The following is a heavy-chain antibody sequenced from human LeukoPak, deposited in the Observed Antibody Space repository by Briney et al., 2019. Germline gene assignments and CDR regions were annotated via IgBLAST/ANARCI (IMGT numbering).Heavy chain of an antibody. CDR2: ISSSSSYI. CDR1: GFTFSNYN. CDR3: ARGDGSGSPDY. J-gene: IGHJ4*02. Sequence: GGSLRLSCVGSGFTFSNYNMIWVRQAPGKGLEWVSFISSSSSYIYYADSVKGRFTISRDNAKNSLYLQMNSLRAEDTAVYYCARGDGSGSPDYWGQGTLVTVSS. D-gene: IGHD3-10*01. V-gene: IGHV3-21*01.